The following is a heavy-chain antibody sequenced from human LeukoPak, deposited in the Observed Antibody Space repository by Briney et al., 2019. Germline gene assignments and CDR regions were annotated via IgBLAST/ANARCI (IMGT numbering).Heavy chain of an antibody. CDR2: MNPDNGNT. J-gene: IGHJ4*02. CDR3: ARGHVLVPAATDY. D-gene: IGHD2-2*01. CDR1: GYTFTSYQ. Sequence: GASVKVSCQASGYTFTSYQINWGRQATGQGREWMGWMNPDNGNTGFAQNFQGRVTMTRNISISTAYMALSSLRSGDTAVYYCARGHVLVPAATDYWGQGTLVTVSS. V-gene: IGHV1-8*01.